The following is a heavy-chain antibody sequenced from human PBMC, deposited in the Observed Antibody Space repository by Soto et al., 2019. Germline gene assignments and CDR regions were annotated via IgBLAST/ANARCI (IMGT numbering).Heavy chain of an antibody. Sequence: GGSLRLSCAASGFTFDDYAMHWVRQAPGKGLEWVSGISWNSGSIGYADSVKGRFTISRDNAKNSLYLQMNSLRAEDTALYYCAKDGGSYQRGVFQHWGQGTLVTVSS. J-gene: IGHJ1*01. CDR2: ISWNSGSI. V-gene: IGHV3-9*01. CDR1: GFTFDDYA. CDR3: AKDGGSYQRGVFQH. D-gene: IGHD1-26*01.